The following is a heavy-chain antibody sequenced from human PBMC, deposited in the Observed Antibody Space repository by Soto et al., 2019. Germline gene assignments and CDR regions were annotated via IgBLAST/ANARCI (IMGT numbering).Heavy chain of an antibody. CDR2: IYYSGST. J-gene: IGHJ6*02. CDR1: GGSISSGGYY. CDR3: ARGGFGELSGGMDV. Sequence: QVQLQESGPGLVKPSQTLSLTCTVSGGSISSGGYYWSWIRQHPGKGLEWIGYIYYSGSTYYNPSLKSRVTIAVDTSKNQCSLKLSSVTAADRAVYYCARGGFGELSGGMDVWGQGTTVTVSS. V-gene: IGHV4-31*03. D-gene: IGHD3-10*01.